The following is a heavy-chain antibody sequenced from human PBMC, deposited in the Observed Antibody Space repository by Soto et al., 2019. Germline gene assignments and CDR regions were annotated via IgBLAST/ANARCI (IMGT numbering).Heavy chain of an antibody. J-gene: IGHJ6*03. Sequence: QVQLVQSGAEVKKPGSSVKVSCKASGGTFSSYTISWVRQAPGQGLEWMGRIIPILGIANYAQKFQGRVTITADKSTSTAYMELSSLRSEDTAVYYCARVGPFYCSGGSCYSNDYYYYMDVWGKGTTATVSS. CDR1: GGTFSSYT. CDR2: IIPILGIA. V-gene: IGHV1-69*02. CDR3: ARVGPFYCSGGSCYSNDYYYYMDV. D-gene: IGHD2-15*01.